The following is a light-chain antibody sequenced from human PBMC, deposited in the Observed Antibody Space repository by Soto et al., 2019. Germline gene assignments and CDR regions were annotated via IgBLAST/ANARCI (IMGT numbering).Light chain of an antibody. J-gene: IGLJ1*01. CDR1: NSVVGGYNY. Sequence: QAAPAQPAAVSESPCHPITLACPGKNSVVGGYNYVSWYQQHPGKAPKVMIYDVSNRPSGVSNRFSGSKSGNTASLTISGLQAEDEADYYCNSYTTTSTYVFGTGTKVTVL. V-gene: IGLV2-14*01. CDR2: DVS. CDR3: NSYTTTSTYV.